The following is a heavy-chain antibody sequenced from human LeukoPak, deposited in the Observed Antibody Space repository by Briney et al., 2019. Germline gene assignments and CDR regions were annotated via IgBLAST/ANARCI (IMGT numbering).Heavy chain of an antibody. Sequence: ASVKVSCKASGYTFTSYGISWVRQAPGQGLEWMGWISAYNGNTNYAQKLQGRVTMTTDTSTSTAYMELRSLRSDDTAVYYCARENGYCSSTSCYRGYYFDYWGQGTLVTVSS. D-gene: IGHD2-2*02. J-gene: IGHJ4*02. CDR1: GYTFTSYG. CDR2: ISAYNGNT. V-gene: IGHV1-18*01. CDR3: ARENGYCSSTSCYRGYYFDY.